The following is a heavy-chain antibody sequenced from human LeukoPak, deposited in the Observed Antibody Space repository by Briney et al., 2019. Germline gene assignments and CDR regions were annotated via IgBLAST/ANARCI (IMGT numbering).Heavy chain of an antibody. J-gene: IGHJ4*02. CDR2: ISGSGGST. Sequence: PGGSLRLSCAASGFTFSSYAMSGVRQAPGKGLEWVSAISGSGGSTYYADSVKGRFTISRDNSKNTLYLQMNSLRAEDTAVYYCAKGEGLWFGELLFDYWGQGTLVTVSS. D-gene: IGHD3-10*01. CDR1: GFTFSSYA. V-gene: IGHV3-23*01. CDR3: AKGEGLWFGELLFDY.